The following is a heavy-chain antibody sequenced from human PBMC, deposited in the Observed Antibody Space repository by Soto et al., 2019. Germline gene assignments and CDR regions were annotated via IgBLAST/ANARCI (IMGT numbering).Heavy chain of an antibody. D-gene: IGHD3-10*01. CDR2: ITTSTT. V-gene: IGHV3-21*01. CDR3: ARDPAAGDS. J-gene: IGHJ4*02. Sequence: EVQLVESGGGLVKPGESLRLSCEAFGFTFSTSTMNWVRQAPGKGLEWVSSITTSTTFYADSVKGRFTISRDNARNSLYLQMNSLRAEDTATYYGARDPAAGDSWGQGTLVTVSS. CDR1: GFTFSTST.